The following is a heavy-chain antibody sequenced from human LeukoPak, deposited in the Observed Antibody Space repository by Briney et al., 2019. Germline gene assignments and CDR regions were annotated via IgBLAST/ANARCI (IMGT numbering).Heavy chain of an antibody. J-gene: IGHJ4*02. CDR1: GFNFGDSS. CDR3: AREDSPGPN. Sequence: GGSLRLPCTASGFNFGDSSMSWVRQAPGKGLEWVGFIRKKGHGGTTEYAAYVKGRFTISRDDSKSIAYLQMNSLQIEDTAVYYCAREDSPGPNWGLRTLVTISS. D-gene: IGHD2-15*01. V-gene: IGHV3-49*04. CDR2: IRKKGHGGTT.